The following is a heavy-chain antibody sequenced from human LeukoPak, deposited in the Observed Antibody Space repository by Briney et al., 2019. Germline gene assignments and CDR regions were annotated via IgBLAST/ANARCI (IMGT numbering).Heavy chain of an antibody. J-gene: IGHJ6*02. CDR3: ARGPRITIFGVFYYYGMDV. CDR2: ISSSGSTI. CDR1: GFTFSSYE. D-gene: IGHD3-3*01. V-gene: IGHV3-48*03. Sequence: GGSLRLSCAASGFTFSSYEMNWVRQAPEKGLEWVSYISSSGSTIYYADSVKGRFTISRDNAKNSLYLQMNSLRAEDTAVYYCARGPRITIFGVFYYYGMDVWGQGTTVTVSS.